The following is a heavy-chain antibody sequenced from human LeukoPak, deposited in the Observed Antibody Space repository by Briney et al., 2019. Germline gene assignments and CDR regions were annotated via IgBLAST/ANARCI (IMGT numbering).Heavy chain of an antibody. V-gene: IGHV3-15*01. J-gene: IGHJ4*02. CDR1: GFSFSDAW. CDR2: LKTKTSGGTT. Sequence: RPGGSLRLSCGASGFSFSDAWLSWVRQAPGKGLAWIGRLKTKTSGGTTDYIAPVKGRFTISRDDSKNMLYLQMSSLKTEDTAVYYCTTISAIFGVVIPDYWGQGTLVTVSS. CDR3: TTISAIFGVVIPDY. D-gene: IGHD3-3*01.